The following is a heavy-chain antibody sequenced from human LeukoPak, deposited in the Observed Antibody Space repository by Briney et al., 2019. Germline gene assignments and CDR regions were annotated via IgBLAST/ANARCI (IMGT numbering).Heavy chain of an antibody. J-gene: IGHJ6*03. V-gene: IGHV1-2*02. CDR1: GYTFTGYY. Sequence: ASVKVSCKASGYTFTGYYMHWVRQAPGQGLEWMGWINPNSGGTNYAQKFQGRVTMTRDTSISTAYMELSSLRSEDTAVYYCARGQFEKLYYYYYMDVWGKGTTVTVSS. CDR2: INPNSGGT. CDR3: ARGQFEKLYYYYYMDV. D-gene: IGHD3-10*01.